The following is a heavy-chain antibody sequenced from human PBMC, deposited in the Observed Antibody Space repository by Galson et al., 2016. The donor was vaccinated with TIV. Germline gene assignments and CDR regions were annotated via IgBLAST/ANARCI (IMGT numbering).Heavy chain of an antibody. J-gene: IGHJ4*02. Sequence: SLRLSCAATGFTFRDSGMHWVRQAPGKRLEWVAFVWYDGSNKHYADSVKGRFTVSKDNSKNTLYLQMNSLRADDTAVYYCAGGGGWLITCWGQGTLVAV. CDR2: VWYDGSNK. CDR3: AGGGGWLITC. V-gene: IGHV3-33*01. CDR1: GFTFRDSG. D-gene: IGHD3-16*01.